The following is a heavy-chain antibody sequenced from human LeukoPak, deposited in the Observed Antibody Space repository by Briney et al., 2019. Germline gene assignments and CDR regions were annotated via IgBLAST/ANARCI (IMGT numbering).Heavy chain of an antibody. D-gene: IGHD3-9*01. J-gene: IGHJ4*02. CDR2: INPKNGGT. Sequence: ASVKVSCKASGYTFTSYGISWVRQAPGQGLEWMGWINPKNGGTNYKEKFQGRVTMTRDTSISTVYMELSGLRPDDTAVYYCAQPRYVRSPTCVDFWGQGSLVTVSS. CDR3: AQPRYVRSPTCVDF. CDR1: GYTFTSYG. V-gene: IGHV1-2*02.